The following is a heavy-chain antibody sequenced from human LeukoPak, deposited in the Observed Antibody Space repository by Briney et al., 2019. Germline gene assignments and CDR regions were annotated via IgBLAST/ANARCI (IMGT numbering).Heavy chain of an antibody. CDR2: IYYSGSP. V-gene: IGHV4-59*01. CDR1: GGSISSYY. D-gene: IGHD4-11*01. J-gene: IGHJ4*02. CDR3: ARVSDYSVDY. Sequence: PSETQSLTCTVSGGSISSYYWSWIRQPPGKGLEWIGYIYYSGSPNYNPSLKSRATISVDTSKNQFPLKLSSVTAADTAVYSYARVSDYSVDYWGQGTLVTVSA.